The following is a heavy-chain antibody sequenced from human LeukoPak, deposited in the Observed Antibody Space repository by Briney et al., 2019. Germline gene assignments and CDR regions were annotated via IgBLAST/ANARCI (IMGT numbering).Heavy chain of an antibody. J-gene: IGHJ3*02. D-gene: IGHD6-13*01. Sequence: PGGSLRLSCAVSGFTFSSYSINWVRQAPGKGLEWVSSISGSSTYIYYADSVKGRFTISIDNAKNSLYLQLSSLRADDTAVYYCARAPPGSSIFAFDIWGQGTMVTVSS. CDR3: ARAPPGSSIFAFDI. CDR2: ISGSSTYI. CDR1: GFTFSSYS. V-gene: IGHV3-21*01.